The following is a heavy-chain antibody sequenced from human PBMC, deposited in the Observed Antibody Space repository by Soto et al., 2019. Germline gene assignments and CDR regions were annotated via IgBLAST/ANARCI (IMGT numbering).Heavy chain of an antibody. CDR3: ARDLRVAAAGTNYYYYYGMDV. D-gene: IGHD6-13*01. Sequence: ASVKVSCKASGCTFTSYAMHWVRQAPGQRLEWMGWINAGNGNTKYSQKFQGRVTITRDTSASTAYMELSSLRSEDTAVYYCARDLRVAAAGTNYYYYYGMDVWGQGTTVTVSS. CDR1: GCTFTSYA. V-gene: IGHV1-3*01. J-gene: IGHJ6*02. CDR2: INAGNGNT.